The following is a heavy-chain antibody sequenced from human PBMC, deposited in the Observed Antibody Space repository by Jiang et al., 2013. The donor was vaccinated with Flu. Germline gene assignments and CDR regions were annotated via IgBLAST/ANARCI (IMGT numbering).Heavy chain of an antibody. CDR2: IDWDDDK. V-gene: IGHV2-70*11. CDR1: GFSLSTSGMC. D-gene: IGHD2-15*01. CDR3: ARQQTAGRGGSVDH. Sequence: TLTCTFSGFSLSTSGMCVSWIRQPPGKALEWLARIDWDDDKYYSTSLKTRLTISKDTSKNQVVLTMTNMDPVDTATYYCARQQTAGRGGSVDHWGQGTLVTVSS. J-gene: IGHJ4*02.